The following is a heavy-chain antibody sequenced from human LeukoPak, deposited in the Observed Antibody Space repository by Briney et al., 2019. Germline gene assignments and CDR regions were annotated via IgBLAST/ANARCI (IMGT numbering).Heavy chain of an antibody. CDR1: GGSISSYY. CDR3: ARAPNWEKGSLDY. Sequence: PSETLSLTCTVSGGSISSYYWSWIRQPPGKGLEWIGYIYYSGSTNYNPSLKSRVTISVDTSKNQFSLKLSSVTAADTAVYYCARAPNWEKGSLDYWGQGTLVTVSS. D-gene: IGHD1-26*01. J-gene: IGHJ4*02. V-gene: IGHV4-59*08. CDR2: IYYSGST.